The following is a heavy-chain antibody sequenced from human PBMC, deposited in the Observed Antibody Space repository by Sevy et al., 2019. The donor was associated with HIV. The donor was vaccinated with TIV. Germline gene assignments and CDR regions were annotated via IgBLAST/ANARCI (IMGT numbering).Heavy chain of an antibody. J-gene: IGHJ6*02. D-gene: IGHD3-3*01. CDR1: GFTFSNAW. CDR2: IKSKTDGGTT. Sequence: GGSLRLSCAASGFTFSNAWMSWVRQAPGKGLEWVGRIKSKTDGGTTDYAAPGKGRFTISRDDSKNTLYLQMNSLKTEDTAVYYCTTGPHYDFWSGYYLFYYYYGMDVWGQGTTVTVSS. CDR3: TTGPHYDFWSGYYLFYYYYGMDV. V-gene: IGHV3-15*01.